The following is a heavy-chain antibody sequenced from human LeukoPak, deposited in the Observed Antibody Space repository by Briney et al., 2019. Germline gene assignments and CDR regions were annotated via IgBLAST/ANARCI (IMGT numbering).Heavy chain of an antibody. CDR2: ISSGSTM. Sequence: GGSLRLSCAGSGFSFSSYSMNWVRQAPGKGLEWVSYISSGSTMDYADSVKGRFTISRDNAKNSLYLQMNSLRVEDTAVYYCARDSSSPPHLVTYYYYMDVWGKGTMVTVSS. D-gene: IGHD6-13*01. CDR1: GFSFSSYS. CDR3: ARDSSSPPHLVTYYYYMDV. J-gene: IGHJ6*03. V-gene: IGHV3-48*01.